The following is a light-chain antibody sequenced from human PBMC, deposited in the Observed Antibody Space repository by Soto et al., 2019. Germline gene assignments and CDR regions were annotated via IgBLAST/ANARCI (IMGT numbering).Light chain of an antibody. CDR3: TSYTLSSSLYV. V-gene: IGLV1-40*01. Sequence: QSVLTQPPSVSGAPGQRVTISCTGSSSNIGAGYDVHWYQQLPGTAPKLLIYGNSNRPSGVPDRFSGSKSGTSASLAITGLQAEDEADYYCTSYTLSSSLYVFGPGTKLTVL. J-gene: IGLJ1*01. CDR2: GNS. CDR1: SSNIGAGYD.